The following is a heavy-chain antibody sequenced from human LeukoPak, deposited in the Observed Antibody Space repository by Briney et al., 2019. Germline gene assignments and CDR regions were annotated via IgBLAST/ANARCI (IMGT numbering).Heavy chain of an antibody. CDR3: ARDGPLYYYGMDV. CDR1: GYTFTSYY. CDR2: INPNSGGT. Sequence: ASVKVSCKASGYTFTSYYMHWVRQAPGQGLEWMGWINPNSGGTNYAQKFQGRVTMTRDTSISTAYMELSRLRSDDTAVYYCARDGPLYYYGMDVWGQGTTVTVSS. V-gene: IGHV1-2*02. J-gene: IGHJ6*02.